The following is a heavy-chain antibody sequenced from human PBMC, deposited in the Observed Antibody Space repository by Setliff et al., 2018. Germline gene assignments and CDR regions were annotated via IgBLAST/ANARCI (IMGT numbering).Heavy chain of an antibody. CDR2: IWDDGGRK. J-gene: IGHJ4*02. CDR3: ARTCSGSGCYAGLES. V-gene: IGHV3-30-3*01. D-gene: IGHD2-15*01. CDR1: GFNFNLYN. Sequence: GGSLRLSCAASGFNFNLYNMNWVRQAPGKGLEWVAVIWDDGGRKYHADSVKGRFTISRDNSKNTLYLQMNSLRPEDTAVYYCARTCSGSGCYAGLESWGQGTPVTVSS.